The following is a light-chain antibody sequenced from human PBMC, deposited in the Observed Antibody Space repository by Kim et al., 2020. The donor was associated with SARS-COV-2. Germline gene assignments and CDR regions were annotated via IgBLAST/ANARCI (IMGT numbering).Light chain of an antibody. V-gene: IGLV1-40*01. CDR2: GDS. CDR3: QSYDSSLRGYV. J-gene: IGLJ1*01. Sequence: RVTLSCSGSSSNIGPVYGVYWYKQLPGTAPKLLIFGDSNRPSGVPDRFSDSRSGTSASLAITGLQAEDEADYYCQSYDSSLRGYVFGTGTKVTVL. CDR1: SSNIGPVYG.